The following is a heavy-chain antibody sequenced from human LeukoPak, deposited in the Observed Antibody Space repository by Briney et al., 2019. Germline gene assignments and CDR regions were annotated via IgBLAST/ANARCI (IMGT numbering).Heavy chain of an antibody. V-gene: IGHV4-59*01. D-gene: IGHD3-10*01. CDR1: GGSISGYS. CDR2: FHNSRTT. Sequence: PSETLFLTCTVSGGSISGYSWTWIRQPPGQGLEWIGYFHNSRTTSYNPSLTGRVIISVDPAMDQISLKLNSVTAADTAVYYCARGHLGLSPWGQGTLVTVSS. CDR3: ARGHLGLSP. J-gene: IGHJ5*02.